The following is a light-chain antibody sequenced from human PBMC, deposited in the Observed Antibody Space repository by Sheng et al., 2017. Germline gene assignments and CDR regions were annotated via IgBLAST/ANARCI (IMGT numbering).Light chain of an antibody. CDR1: SSDIGGHNH. J-gene: IGLJ1*01. CDR3: CSYAGSSTLYV. V-gene: IGLV2-8*01. Sequence: QSALTQPPSASGSPGQSVAISCTGTSSDIGGHNHVSWFQQHPGKAPKLIIYEVNQRPSGVPDRFSGSRSGNTASLTVSGLQAEDEADYYCCSYAGSSTLYVFGTGTKVTVL. CDR2: EVN.